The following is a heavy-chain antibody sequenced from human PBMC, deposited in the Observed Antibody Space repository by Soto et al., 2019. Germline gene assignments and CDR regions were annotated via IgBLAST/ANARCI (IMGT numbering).Heavy chain of an antibody. J-gene: IGHJ5*02. CDR2: INHSGST. CDR1: GGSFSGYY. Sequence: PSETLSLTCAVYGGSFSGYYWSWIRQPPGKGLGWIGEINHSGSTNYNPSLKSRVTISVDTSKNQFSLKLSSVTAADTAVYYCARGPPRSGWFDPWGQGTLVTVSS. CDR3: ARGPPRSGWFDP. V-gene: IGHV4-34*01.